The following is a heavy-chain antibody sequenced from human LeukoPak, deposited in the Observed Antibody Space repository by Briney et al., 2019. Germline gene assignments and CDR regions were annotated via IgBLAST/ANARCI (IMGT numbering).Heavy chain of an antibody. CDR3: ARVDYGSGNIDY. J-gene: IGHJ4*02. CDR1: GGSISSSNW. CDR2: IYHSGST. D-gene: IGHD3-10*01. V-gene: IGHV4-4*03. Sequence: PETLSLTCAVSGGSISSSNWWSWVRPPPGKGLEWIGEIYHSGSTNYNPSLKSRVTISVDKSKNQFSLELSSVTAADTAVYYCARVDYGSGNIDYWGQGTLVTVSS.